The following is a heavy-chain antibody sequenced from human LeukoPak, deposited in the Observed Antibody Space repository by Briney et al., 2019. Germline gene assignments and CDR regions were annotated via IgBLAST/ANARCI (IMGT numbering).Heavy chain of an antibody. CDR3: HEYSSSSHSFDY. CDR1: GGSFSGYY. CDR2: INHSGST. J-gene: IGHJ4*02. Sequence: PSETLSLTCAVYGGSFSGYYWSWIRQPPGKGLEWIGEINHSGSTNYNPSLKSRVTISVDTSKNQFSLKLSSVTAADTAVYYYHEYSSSSHSFDYWGQGTLVTVSS. D-gene: IGHD6-6*01. V-gene: IGHV4-34*01.